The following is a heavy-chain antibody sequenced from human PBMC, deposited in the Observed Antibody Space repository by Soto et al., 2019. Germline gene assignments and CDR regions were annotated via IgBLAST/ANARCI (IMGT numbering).Heavy chain of an antibody. D-gene: IGHD3-22*01. Sequence: PSETLSLTCTVSGGSISSSSYYWGWIRQPPGKGLEWIGSIYYSGSTYYNPSLKSRVTISVDTSKNQFSLKLSSVTAADTAVYYCASEYYYDSSGYYHETYYFDYWGQGTLVTVSS. CDR2: IYYSGST. CDR1: GGSISSSSYY. V-gene: IGHV4-39*01. J-gene: IGHJ4*02. CDR3: ASEYYYDSSGYYHETYYFDY.